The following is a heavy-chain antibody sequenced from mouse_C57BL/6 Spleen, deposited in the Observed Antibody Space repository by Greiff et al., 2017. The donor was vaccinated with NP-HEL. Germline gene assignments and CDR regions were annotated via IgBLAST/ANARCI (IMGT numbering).Heavy chain of an antibody. CDR1: GYAFSSSW. D-gene: IGHD1-1*01. V-gene: IGHV1-82*01. CDR3: AREGFITTLDY. CDR2: IYPGDGDT. J-gene: IGHJ2*01. Sequence: VQLQQSGPELVKPGASVKISCKASGYAFSSSWMNWVKQRPGKGLEWIGRIYPGDGDTNYNGKFKGKATLTADKSSSTAYMQLSSLTSEDSAVYFCAREGFITTLDYWGQGTTLTVSS.